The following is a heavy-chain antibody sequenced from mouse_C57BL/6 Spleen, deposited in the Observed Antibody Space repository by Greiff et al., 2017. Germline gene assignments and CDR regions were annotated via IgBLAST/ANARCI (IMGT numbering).Heavy chain of an antibody. D-gene: IGHD1-1*01. CDR3: AKRGSSLGAMDY. V-gene: IGHV2-5*01. CDR1: GFSLTSYG. J-gene: IGHJ4*01. Sequence: QVQLQQSGPGLVQPSQSLSITCTVSGFSLTSYGVHWVRQAPGKGLGWLGVIWRGGSTDYNAAFMSRLSITKDNSKSQVFFKMNSLQADDTAIYYCAKRGSSLGAMDYWGQGTSVTVSS. CDR2: IWRGGST.